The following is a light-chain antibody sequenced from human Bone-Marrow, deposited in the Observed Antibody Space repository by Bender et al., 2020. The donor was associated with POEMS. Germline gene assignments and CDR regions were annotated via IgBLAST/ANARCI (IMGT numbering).Light chain of an antibody. J-gene: IGLJ3*02. Sequence: QSALTQPPSASGSPGQSVTISCTGTGSDIGGYNSVSWYQQHPGKAPRLLISAVSRRPSGVPDRFSGSKSGNTASLTVSGLQADDEADYYCSSYAATTTVLFGGGTKLTVL. CDR1: GSDIGGYNS. CDR3: SSYAATTTVL. V-gene: IGLV2-8*01. CDR2: AVS.